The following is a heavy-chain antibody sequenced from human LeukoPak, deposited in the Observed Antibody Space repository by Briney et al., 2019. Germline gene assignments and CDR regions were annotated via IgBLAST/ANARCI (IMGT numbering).Heavy chain of an antibody. CDR2: IYYSGST. CDR1: GGSFSGYY. J-gene: IGHJ4*02. D-gene: IGHD6-19*01. V-gene: IGHV4-59*01. CDR3: ARVGSSGWYFDY. Sequence: SETLSLTCAVYGGSFSGYYWSWIRQPPGKGLERIGYIYYSGSTNYNPSLKSRVTISVDTSKNQFSLKLSSVTAADTAVYYCARVGSSGWYFDYWGQGTLVTVSS.